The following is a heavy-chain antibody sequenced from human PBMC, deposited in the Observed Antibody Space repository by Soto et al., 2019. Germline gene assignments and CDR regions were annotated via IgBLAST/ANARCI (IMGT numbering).Heavy chain of an antibody. CDR3: VRSPGGPSNYYYNMDV. J-gene: IGHJ6*03. V-gene: IGHV1-8*01. CDR1: GYTFTSYD. D-gene: IGHD3-10*01. Sequence: ASVKVSCKASGYTFTSYDINWVRQATGQGLEWMGWMNPNSGNTGYAQKFQGRVTMTRDNSISTAYMELSSLSSEDTAVYYCVRSPGGPSNYYYNMDVWGEGTTVTVSS. CDR2: MNPNSGNT.